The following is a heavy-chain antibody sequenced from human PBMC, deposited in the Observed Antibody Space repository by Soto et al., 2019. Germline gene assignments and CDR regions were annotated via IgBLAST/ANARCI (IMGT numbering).Heavy chain of an antibody. Sequence: QVQLVQSGAEVKKPGASVKVSCKASGYTFTSYGISWVRQAPGQGREWMGWISAYNGNTNYAQKLQGRVTMTTDTSTSTAYMELRSLRSDDTAVYYCARDGIVVVPAAENYYYGMDVWGQGNTVTVSS. CDR2: ISAYNGNT. CDR1: GYTFTSYG. CDR3: ARDGIVVVPAAENYYYGMDV. D-gene: IGHD2-2*01. V-gene: IGHV1-18*01. J-gene: IGHJ6*02.